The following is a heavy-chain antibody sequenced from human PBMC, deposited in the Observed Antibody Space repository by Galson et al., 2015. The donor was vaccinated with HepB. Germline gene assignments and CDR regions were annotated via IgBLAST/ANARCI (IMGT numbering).Heavy chain of an antibody. V-gene: IGHV3-30*03. D-gene: IGHD2-15*01. CDR1: GFTFSNYG. J-gene: IGHJ4*02. CDR2: ISYDGSIE. CDR3: AIAVAALLDY. Sequence: SLRLSCAASGFTFSNYGMHWVRQAPGTGLEWVALISYDGSIEYYADSVRGRFTISRDDSKHTLYLHMNSLRGEDTAVYYCAIAVAALLDYWGQGTLVTVSS.